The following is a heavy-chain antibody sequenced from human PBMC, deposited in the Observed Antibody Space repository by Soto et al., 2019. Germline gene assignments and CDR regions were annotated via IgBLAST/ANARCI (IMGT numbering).Heavy chain of an antibody. D-gene: IGHD4-17*01. V-gene: IGHV4-30-4*01. CDR3: ARNDYCDQKPPFPDY. J-gene: IGHJ4*02. CDR2: IYYSGST. Sequence: QVQLQESGPGLVKPSQTLSLTCTVSGGSISSGDYYWSWIRQPPGKGLEWIGYIYYSGSTYYNPSLKSRVTISVDTSKNQFSLKLSSVTAADTAVYYGARNDYCDQKPPFPDYWGQGTLVTVSS. CDR1: GGSISSGDYY.